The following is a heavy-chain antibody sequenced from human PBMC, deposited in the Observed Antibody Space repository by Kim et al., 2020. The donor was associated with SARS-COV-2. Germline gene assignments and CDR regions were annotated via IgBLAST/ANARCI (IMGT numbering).Heavy chain of an antibody. Sequence: SETLSLTCTVSGGSISSSSYYWGWIRQPPGKGLEWIGSIYYSGSTYYNPSLKSRVTISVDTSKNQFSLKLSSVTAADTAVYYCARDYFRYSSSSEKTENYYYGMDVWGQGTTVTVSS. J-gene: IGHJ6*02. CDR1: GGSISSSSYY. CDR3: ARDYFRYSSSSEKTENYYYGMDV. CDR2: IYYSGST. V-gene: IGHV4-39*07. D-gene: IGHD6-6*01.